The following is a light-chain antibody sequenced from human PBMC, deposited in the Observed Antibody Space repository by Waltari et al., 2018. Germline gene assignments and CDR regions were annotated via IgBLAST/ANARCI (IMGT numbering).Light chain of an antibody. CDR2: EVS. CDR1: SSDIGGSNY. J-gene: IGLJ1*01. Sequence: QAALTQPRSVSGSPGQSVTISCTGTSSDIGGSNYVSWYQQYPGTAPKLMIYEVSKRPSGVSDRFSGSKSGNTASLTISGLQAEDEADYYCCSYAGSYTFIFGAGTRLTVL. CDR3: CSYAGSYTFI. V-gene: IGLV2-11*01.